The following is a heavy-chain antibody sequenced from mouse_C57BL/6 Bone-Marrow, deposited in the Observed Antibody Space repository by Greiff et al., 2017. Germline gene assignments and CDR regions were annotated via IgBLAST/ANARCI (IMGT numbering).Heavy chain of an antibody. CDR3: ARGDYYGSSPDY. Sequence: QVQLQQSGAELVKPGASVKISCKASGYAFSSYWMNWVKQRPGPGLEWIGQVYPGDGDTNYNGKFKGKATLTADKSSSTAYMQLSSLTSEDYAVDFCARGDYYGSSPDYWGQGTTLTVSS. CDR2: VYPGDGDT. J-gene: IGHJ2*01. D-gene: IGHD1-1*01. V-gene: IGHV1-80*01. CDR1: GYAFSSYW.